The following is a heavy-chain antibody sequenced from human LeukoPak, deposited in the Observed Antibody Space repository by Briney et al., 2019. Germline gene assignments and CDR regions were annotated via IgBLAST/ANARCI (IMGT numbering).Heavy chain of an antibody. Sequence: ASVKVSCKASGYTFTTYALNWVRQAPGQGLEWMGWISAYNGNTNYAQKLQGRVTMTTDTSTSTAYMELRSLRSDDTAVYYCARVNDAFDIWGQGTMVTVSS. J-gene: IGHJ3*02. CDR2: ISAYNGNT. CDR1: GYTFTTYA. CDR3: ARVNDAFDI. V-gene: IGHV1-18*01.